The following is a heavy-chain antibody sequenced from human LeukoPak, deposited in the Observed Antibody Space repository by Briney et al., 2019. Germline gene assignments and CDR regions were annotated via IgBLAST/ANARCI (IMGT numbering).Heavy chain of an antibody. V-gene: IGHV3-21*01. CDR3: ARKTGHNYGMDV. CDR2: ISSSSSYI. J-gene: IGHJ6*02. D-gene: IGHD3-9*01. Sequence: GGSLRLSCAASGFTFSSYSMNWVRQAPGKGLEWVSSISSSSSYIYYADSVKGRFTISRDNAKNILYLQMNSLRGEDTAVYYCARKTGHNYGMDVWGQGTTVTVSS. CDR1: GFTFSSYS.